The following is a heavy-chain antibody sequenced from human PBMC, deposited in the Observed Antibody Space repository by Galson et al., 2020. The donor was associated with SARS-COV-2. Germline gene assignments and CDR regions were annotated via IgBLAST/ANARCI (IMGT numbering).Heavy chain of an antibody. CDR2: IRSNGSQE. J-gene: IGHJ6*03. CDR3: AKDPWVIHDDSVEYFYYLDV. CDR1: GFRFSSYG. V-gene: IGHV3-30*02. D-gene: IGHD4-17*01. Sequence: GGSLRLSCAASGFRFSSYGMHWVRQAPGKGLEWVGIIRSNGSQEFYADSVKGRFIISRDNSMDTVYVQMNSLRVDDTAVYFCAKDPWVIHDDSVEYFYYLDVWGKGTKVTISS.